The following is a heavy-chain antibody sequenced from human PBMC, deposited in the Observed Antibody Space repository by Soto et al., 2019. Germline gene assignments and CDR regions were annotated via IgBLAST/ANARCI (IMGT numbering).Heavy chain of an antibody. CDR1: GGSVSSGSYY. Sequence: PSETLSLTCTVSGGSVSSGSYYWSWIRQPPGKGLEWIGYIYYSGSTNYNPSLKSRVTISVDTSKNQFSLKLSPVTAADTAVYYCARGSYYGSGSAWGQGTLVTVSS. CDR3: ARGSYYGSGSA. J-gene: IGHJ4*02. V-gene: IGHV4-61*01. CDR2: IYYSGST. D-gene: IGHD3-10*01.